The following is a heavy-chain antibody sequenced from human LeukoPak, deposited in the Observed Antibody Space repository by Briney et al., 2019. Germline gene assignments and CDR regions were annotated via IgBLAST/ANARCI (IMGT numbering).Heavy chain of an antibody. J-gene: IGHJ4*02. CDR1: GFTFRRYW. CDR3: ARDMVD. V-gene: IGHV3-7*01. CDR2: VNEDGSTK. Sequence: PGGSLRLSCAASGFTFRRYWMDWVRQAPGKGLEWVAKVNEDGSTKVYVDSVKGRFTISRDNAKNTLYLQMNSLRAEDTAVYYCARDMVDWGQGTLVTVSS. D-gene: IGHD2-15*01.